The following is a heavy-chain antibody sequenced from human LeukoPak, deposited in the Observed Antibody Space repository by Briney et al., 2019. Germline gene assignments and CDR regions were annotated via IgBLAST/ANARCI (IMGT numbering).Heavy chain of an antibody. D-gene: IGHD5-24*01. Sequence: GGSLRLSCAASGSTFTNHATAWVRLAPGKGLEWVSTLSDSGASTYYADSVKGRFTISRDNSRNTMYLQMDSLRADDTGVYFCARTPNRDGYSHIDFWGQGALVTVSS. CDR1: GSTFTNHA. J-gene: IGHJ4*02. CDR2: LSDSGAST. V-gene: IGHV3-23*01. CDR3: ARTPNRDGYSHIDF.